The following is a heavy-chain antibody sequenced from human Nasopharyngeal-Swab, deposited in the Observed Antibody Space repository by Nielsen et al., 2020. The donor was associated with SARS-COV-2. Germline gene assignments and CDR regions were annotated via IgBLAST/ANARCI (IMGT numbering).Heavy chain of an antibody. D-gene: IGHD3-16*01. CDR3: AKDGLTFMITFGGVMGRIDY. Sequence: GGSLRLSCAASGFNFNNHAMHWVRQAPGKGLEWVAVISYEGSVKYYADSLRGRFTISRESSKKTVYLQMNSLKPEDTAVYYCAKDGLTFMITFGGVMGRIDYWGQGTLVTVSS. V-gene: IGHV3-30*18. CDR2: ISYEGSVK. J-gene: IGHJ4*02. CDR1: GFNFNNHA.